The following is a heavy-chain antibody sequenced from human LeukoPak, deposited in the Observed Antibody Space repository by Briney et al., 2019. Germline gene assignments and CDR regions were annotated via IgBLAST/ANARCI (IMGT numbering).Heavy chain of an antibody. CDR2: IYHSGTT. V-gene: IGHV4-38-2*02. D-gene: IGHD5-12*01. J-gene: IGHJ6*02. Sequence: SETLSLTCTVSAYSISNGFVWGWIRQPPGKGLEWIASIYHSGTTYYNPSLKSRVTMSVDTSKNQFSLKLRSVTAADTAVYYCARSGLDSRYYFGMDVWGQGTTVTVSS. CDR1: AYSISNGFV. CDR3: ARSGLDSRYYFGMDV.